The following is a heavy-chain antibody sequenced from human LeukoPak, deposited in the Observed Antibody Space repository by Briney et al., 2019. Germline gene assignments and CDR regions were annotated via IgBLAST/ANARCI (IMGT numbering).Heavy chain of an antibody. Sequence: SETLSLTCTVSGGSISGYYWSWIRQPPGKGLEWIGEINHSGSTNYNPSLKSRVTISVDTSKNQFSLKLSSVTAADTAVYYCARHAGGYWGQGTLVTVSS. J-gene: IGHJ4*02. CDR2: INHSGST. V-gene: IGHV4-34*01. CDR1: GGSISGYY. CDR3: ARHAGGY. D-gene: IGHD1-26*01.